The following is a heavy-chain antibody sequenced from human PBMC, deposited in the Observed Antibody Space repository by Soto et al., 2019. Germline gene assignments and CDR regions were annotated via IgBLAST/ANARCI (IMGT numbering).Heavy chain of an antibody. Sequence: SGQVSSTASRYTFTNYDFSLVRQAPGQGLEWMGGIIPVFGTANYAQKFQGRVTITADESTNIVYMDVTSLRSEDTAVYYCARGDATKIVVTTYYAMDVWGQGTTVTVSS. CDR3: ARGDATKIVVTTYYAMDV. V-gene: IGHV1-69*13. CDR1: RYTFTNYD. D-gene: IGHD4-17*01. J-gene: IGHJ6*02. CDR2: IIPVFGTA.